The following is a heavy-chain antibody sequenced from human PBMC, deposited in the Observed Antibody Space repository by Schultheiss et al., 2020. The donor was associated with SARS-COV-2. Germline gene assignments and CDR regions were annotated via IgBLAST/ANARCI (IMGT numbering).Heavy chain of an antibody. CDR2: IFSNDEK. Sequence: TLSLTCTFSGFSLSNARMGVSWIRQPPGKALEWLAHIFSNDEKSYSTSLKSRLTISKDTSKSQVVLTMTNMDPVDTATYYCARIPSRGYSSGWIFDYWGQGTLVTVSS. CDR1: GFSLSNARMG. V-gene: IGHV2-26*01. J-gene: IGHJ4*02. CDR3: ARIPSRGYSSGWIFDY. D-gene: IGHD6-19*01.